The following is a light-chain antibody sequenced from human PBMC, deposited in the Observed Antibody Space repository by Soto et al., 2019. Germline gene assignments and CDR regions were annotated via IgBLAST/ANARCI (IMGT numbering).Light chain of an antibody. CDR1: QSVNTN. V-gene: IGKV3-11*01. CDR3: QHRYNWLIA. Sequence: ELVMTQSPATLSVSPGERAIFSCRASQSVNTNLAWYQLKPGQAPRLLIYGASTRATGIADRFSGSGSGTDFTLTISSLEPEDFAVYYCQHRYNWLIAFGQGTRLEN. CDR2: GAS. J-gene: IGKJ5*01.